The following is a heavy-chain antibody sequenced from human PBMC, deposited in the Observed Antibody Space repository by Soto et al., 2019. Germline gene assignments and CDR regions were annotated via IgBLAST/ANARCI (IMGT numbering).Heavy chain of an antibody. Sequence: GGSLRLSCAASGFTFSSYEMNWVRQAPGKGLEWVSYISSSGSTIYYADSVKGRFTISRDNAKNSLYLQMNSLRAEDTAVYYCARRILTGYSFFDYWGQGTLVTVSS. CDR1: GFTFSSYE. CDR3: ARRILTGYSFFDY. V-gene: IGHV3-48*03. D-gene: IGHD3-9*01. CDR2: ISSSGSTI. J-gene: IGHJ4*02.